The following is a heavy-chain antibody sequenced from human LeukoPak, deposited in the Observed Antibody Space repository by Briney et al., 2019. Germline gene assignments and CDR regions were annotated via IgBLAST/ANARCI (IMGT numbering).Heavy chain of an antibody. CDR1: GYTFTGYY. CDR2: INPNSGGT. Sequence: ASVKVSCKASGYTFTGYYMHWVRQAPGQGLEWMGWINPNSGGTNYAQKFQGRVTVTRDTSISTAYMELSRLRSDDTAVYYCARDIAVAGTFPRYYFDYWGQGTLVTVSS. CDR3: ARDIAVAGTFPRYYFDY. V-gene: IGHV1-2*02. J-gene: IGHJ4*02. D-gene: IGHD6-19*01.